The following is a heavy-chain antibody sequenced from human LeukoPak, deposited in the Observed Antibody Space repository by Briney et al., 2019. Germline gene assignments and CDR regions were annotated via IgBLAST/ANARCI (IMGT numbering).Heavy chain of an antibody. J-gene: IGHJ4*02. D-gene: IGHD6-19*01. V-gene: IGHV4-59*08. Sequence: PETLSLTCTVSGGSLSSHYWSWIRQPPGKGLEWIGYIYGSGSTHYDPSLRSRVTISEDTSKNQFSLKLTSVTAADTAVYYCARNVGWYAHDSWGQGTLVTVSS. CDR2: IYGSGST. CDR1: GGSLSSHY. CDR3: ARNVGWYAHDS.